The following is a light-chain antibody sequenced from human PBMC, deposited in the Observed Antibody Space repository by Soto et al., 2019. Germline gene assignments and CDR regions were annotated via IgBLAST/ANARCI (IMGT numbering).Light chain of an antibody. CDR1: SSDVGSYNR. Sequence: QSTLAQPHSVSGSPGQSVTISCTGTSSDVGSYNRVSWYQQPPGTAPKLMIYEVSNRASGVPDRFSGSKSGNTASLTISGLQAEDEADYYCSSYTSSSTYVFGTGT. CDR2: EVS. V-gene: IGLV2-18*02. CDR3: SSYTSSSTYV. J-gene: IGLJ1*01.